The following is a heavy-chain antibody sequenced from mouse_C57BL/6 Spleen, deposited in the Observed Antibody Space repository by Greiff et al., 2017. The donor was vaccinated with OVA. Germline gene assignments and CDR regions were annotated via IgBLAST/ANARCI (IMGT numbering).Heavy chain of an antibody. CDR3: ARTYYSNWYFDV. V-gene: IGHV1-61*01. Sequence: VQLQQPGAELVRPGSSVKLSCKASGYTFTSYWMDWVKQRPGQGLAWIGNIYPSDSETHYNQKFKDKATLTVDKSSSTASMQLSSLTSEDSAVYYCARTYYSNWYFDVWGTGTTVTVSS. D-gene: IGHD2-5*01. CDR1: GYTFTSYW. J-gene: IGHJ1*03. CDR2: IYPSDSET.